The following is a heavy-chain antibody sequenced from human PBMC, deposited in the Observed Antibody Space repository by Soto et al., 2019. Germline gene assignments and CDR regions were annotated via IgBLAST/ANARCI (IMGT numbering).Heavy chain of an antibody. CDR3: ARDPGYSYGNT. D-gene: IGHD5-18*01. CDR2: IDVGSANA. Sequence: GASVKVSCKTSGFTFSSSAVHLVRQARGHRLQWIGWIDVGSANANYAQMLQERVTITRDTSASTAYMELSSLRSEDTAVYYCARDPGYSYGNTWGQGTLVTVSS. CDR1: GFTFSSSA. V-gene: IGHV1-58*01. J-gene: IGHJ5*02.